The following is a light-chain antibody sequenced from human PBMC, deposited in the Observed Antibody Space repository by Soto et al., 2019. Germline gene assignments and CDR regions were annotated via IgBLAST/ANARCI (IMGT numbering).Light chain of an antibody. Sequence: EIVLTQSPGTLSLSPGERATLSCRASQSVSSSYLAWYQQKPGQAPRLLIYGASSRSTGIPDRFSGSGCGTDFTLTSSRLEPEDFAVYYCQQYGSSPEYTFGQGTKLEIK. J-gene: IGKJ2*01. V-gene: IGKV3-20*01. CDR2: GAS. CDR3: QQYGSSPEYT. CDR1: QSVSSSY.